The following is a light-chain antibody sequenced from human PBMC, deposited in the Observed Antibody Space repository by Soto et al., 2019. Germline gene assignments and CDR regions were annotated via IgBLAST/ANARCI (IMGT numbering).Light chain of an antibody. V-gene: IGKV3-15*01. CDR3: QQYDNWPRT. CDR1: QSVRSSY. J-gene: IGKJ1*01. CDR2: GGS. Sequence: EIVFTQSPGTLSLSPCQTATLSCRASQSVRSSYLAWYQQRPGQAPRLLIYGGSTRATGIPARFSGSGSGTEFTLTISSLQSEDFAVYYCQQYDNWPRTFGQGTKVDIK.